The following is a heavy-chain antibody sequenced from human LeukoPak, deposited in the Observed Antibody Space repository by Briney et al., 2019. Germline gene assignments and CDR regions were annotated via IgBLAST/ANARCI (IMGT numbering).Heavy chain of an antibody. CDR2: INHSGST. V-gene: IGHV4-34*01. D-gene: IGHD4/OR15-4a*01. CDR1: GGSFSGYY. J-gene: IGHJ5*02. Sequence: SETLSLTCAVYGGSFSGYYWSWIRQPPGKGLEWIGEINHSGSTNYNPSLKSRGTISVDTSKNQFSLKLSSVTAADTAVYYCARKVSPGARFDPWGQGTLVTVSS. CDR3: ARKVSPGARFDP.